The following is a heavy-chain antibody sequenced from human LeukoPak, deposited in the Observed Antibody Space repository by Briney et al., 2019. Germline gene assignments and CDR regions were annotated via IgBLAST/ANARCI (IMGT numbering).Heavy chain of an antibody. Sequence: GGSLRLSCAASGFTFSSYAMSWVRQAPGKGLEWVSAISGSGGSTYHADSVKGRFTISRDNSKNTLYLQMNSLRAEDTAVYYCARGAADIVANIDSWGQGTLVTVSS. V-gene: IGHV3-23*01. CDR3: ARGAADIVANIDS. D-gene: IGHD5-12*01. CDR1: GFTFSSYA. J-gene: IGHJ4*02. CDR2: ISGSGGST.